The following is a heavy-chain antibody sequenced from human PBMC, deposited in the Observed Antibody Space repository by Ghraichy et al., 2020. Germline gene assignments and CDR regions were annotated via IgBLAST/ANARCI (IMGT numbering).Heavy chain of an antibody. CDR3: ARGQPDYYAMDV. D-gene: IGHD5-12*01. CDR1: GDSVSGNGAA. J-gene: IGHJ6*02. CDR2: TYFRSRWIN. Sequence: ETLSLTCAISGDSVSGNGAAWNWIRHSPSRGLEWLGRTYFRSRWINEYAVSMKSRVSIYPDTSKNQFSLQLTSVTPEDTAVYYCARGQPDYYAMDVWGQGTTVTVSS. V-gene: IGHV6-1*01.